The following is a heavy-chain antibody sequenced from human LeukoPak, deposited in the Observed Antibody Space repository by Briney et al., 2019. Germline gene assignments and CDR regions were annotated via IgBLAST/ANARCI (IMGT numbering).Heavy chain of an antibody. CDR2: VSGSGGST. J-gene: IGHJ3*02. V-gene: IGHV3-23*01. CDR3: AKNIVVIPTPSDAFDI. D-gene: IGHD2-2*01. Sequence: PGGSLRLSCAASGFIFSTFAMNWVRQAPGKGLEWVSSVSGSGGSTYYGDSVKGRFTISRDNSKNTLYLRMNSLRAEDTAIYYCAKNIVVIPTPSDAFDIWGQGTKVTVSS. CDR1: GFIFSTFA.